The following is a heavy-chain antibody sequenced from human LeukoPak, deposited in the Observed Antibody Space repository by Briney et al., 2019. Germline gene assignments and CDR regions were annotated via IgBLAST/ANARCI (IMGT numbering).Heavy chain of an antibody. CDR3: ARALPSYSSSWYGGFSVGGFDY. Sequence: GGSLRLSCAASGFTFSSYWMSWVRQAPGKGLEWVSSISSSSSYIYYADSVKGRFTISRDNAKNSLYLQMNSLRAEDTAVYYCARALPSYSSSWYGGFSVGGFDYWGQGTLVTVSS. D-gene: IGHD6-13*01. J-gene: IGHJ4*02. CDR2: ISSSSSYI. V-gene: IGHV3-21*01. CDR1: GFTFSSYW.